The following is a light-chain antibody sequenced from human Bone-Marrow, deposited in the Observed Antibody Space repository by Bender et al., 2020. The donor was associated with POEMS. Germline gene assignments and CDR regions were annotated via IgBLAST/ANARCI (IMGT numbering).Light chain of an antibody. CDR1: SSNIGTNP. CDR3: QSYDTDVWV. J-gene: IGLJ3*02. V-gene: IGLV1-44*01. CDR2: INN. Sequence: QSVLTQPPSASGTPGQRVTISCSGSSSNIGTNPVNWYQQLPGTAPKLLIYINNQRPSGVPDRFSGSKSGTSASLAISGLQSEDEADYYCQSYDTDVWVFGGGTKLTVL.